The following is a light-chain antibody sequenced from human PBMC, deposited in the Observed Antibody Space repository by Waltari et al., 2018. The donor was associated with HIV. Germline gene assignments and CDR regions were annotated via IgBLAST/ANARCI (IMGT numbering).Light chain of an antibody. J-gene: IGLJ1*01. CDR1: NSNIGNNA. Sequence: QSVLTQPPSVSEAPRQRVTISCSGSNSNIGNNAVNWYQHLPGKAPKLLIYYDNLLPSGVSDRFSGSKSGTSASLAISGLQSEVEADYYCAAWDDSLNGYVFGTGTKVTVL. V-gene: IGLV1-36*01. CDR3: AAWDDSLNGYV. CDR2: YDN.